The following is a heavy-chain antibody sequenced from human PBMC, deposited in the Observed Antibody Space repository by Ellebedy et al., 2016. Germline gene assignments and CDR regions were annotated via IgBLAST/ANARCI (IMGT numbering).Heavy chain of an antibody. CDR2: INPDSGDT. CDR3: AREGPYGSGSPDY. V-gene: IGHV1-18*04. D-gene: IGHD3-10*01. J-gene: IGHJ4*02. Sequence: ASVKVSXXASGYTFIGHYIHWVRQAPGQGLEWMGWINPDSGDTNYAQKLQGRVTMTTDTSTSTAYMELRSLRSDDTAVYYCAREGPYGSGSPDYWGQGTLVTVSS. CDR1: GYTFIGHY.